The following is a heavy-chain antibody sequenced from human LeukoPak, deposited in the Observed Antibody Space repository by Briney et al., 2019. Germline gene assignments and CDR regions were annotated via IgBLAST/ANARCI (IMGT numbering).Heavy chain of an antibody. CDR2: ISSSGGTT. J-gene: IGHJ4*02. CDR1: GFTFSSYS. Sequence: PGGSLRLSCAASGFTFSSYSMNWVRQAPGKGLEWVSAISSSGGTTHYADSVKGRFTISRNNAKNSLFVQMSNLRAEDTAVYYCARVPRSGGSIDYWGQGTLVTVSS. D-gene: IGHD6-19*01. CDR3: ARVPRSGGSIDY. V-gene: IGHV3-21*04.